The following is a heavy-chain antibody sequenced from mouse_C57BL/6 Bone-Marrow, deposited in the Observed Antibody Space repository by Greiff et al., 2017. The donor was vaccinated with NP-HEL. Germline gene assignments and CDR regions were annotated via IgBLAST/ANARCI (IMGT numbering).Heavy chain of an antibody. Sequence: EVQLQESGGGLVKPGGSLKLSCAASGFTFSSYAMSWVRQTPEKRLEWVATISDGGSYTYYPDNVKGRFTISRDNAKNNLYLQMSHLKSEDTAMYYCARGDDGSSYGYWGQGTTLTVSS. D-gene: IGHD1-1*01. CDR2: ISDGGSYT. V-gene: IGHV5-4*01. CDR1: GFTFSSYA. CDR3: ARGDDGSSYGY. J-gene: IGHJ2*01.